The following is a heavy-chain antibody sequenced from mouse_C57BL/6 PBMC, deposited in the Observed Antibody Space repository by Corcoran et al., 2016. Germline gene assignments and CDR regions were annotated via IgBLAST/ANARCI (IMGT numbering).Heavy chain of an antibody. CDR2: IYSADDK. Sequence: QVTLKESGPGILQSSQTLSLTCSFSGFSLSTSGMGVSWIRQPSGKGLEWLAHIYSADDKRYNPSLKSRLTISKDTSRNQVFLKITSVDTADTATYYCARRTNYDYDVSYAMDYWGQGTSVTVSS. V-gene: IGHV8-12*01. J-gene: IGHJ4*01. CDR1: GFSLSTSGMG. CDR3: ARRTNYDYDVSYAMDY. D-gene: IGHD2-4*01.